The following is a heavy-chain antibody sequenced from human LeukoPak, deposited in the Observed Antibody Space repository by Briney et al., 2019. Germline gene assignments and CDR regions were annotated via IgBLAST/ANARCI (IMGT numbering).Heavy chain of an antibody. V-gene: IGHV3-11*05. Sequence: GGSLRLSCAASGFTFSSYAMSWIRQAPGKGLEWVSYISSSSSYTKYADSVKGRFTISRDNAKNSLYLQMSSLRAEDTAVYYCARDISYCGGDCAPYYFDYWGQGTLVTVSS. D-gene: IGHD2-21*02. CDR1: GFTFSSYA. CDR3: ARDISYCGGDCAPYYFDY. CDR2: ISSSSSYT. J-gene: IGHJ4*02.